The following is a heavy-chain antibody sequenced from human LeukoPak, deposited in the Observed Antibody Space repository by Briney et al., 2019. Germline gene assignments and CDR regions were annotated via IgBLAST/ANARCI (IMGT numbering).Heavy chain of an antibody. CDR1: GFTLSNTW. V-gene: IGHV3-15*01. CDR2: IKSKTDGGTT. CDR3: TRDNDILTGYYRGAFDI. D-gene: IGHD3-9*01. J-gene: IGHJ3*02. Sequence: GGSLRLSCGASGFTLSNTWMSWVRQAPGKGLEWVGRIKSKTDGGTTDYAAPVQGRFTISRDDSKNTLYLQMNNLKSEDIALYYCTRDNDILTGYYRGAFDIWGQGTLVTVSS.